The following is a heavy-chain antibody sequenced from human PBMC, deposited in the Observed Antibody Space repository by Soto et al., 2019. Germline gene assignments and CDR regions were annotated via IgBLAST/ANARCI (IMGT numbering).Heavy chain of an antibody. V-gene: IGHV3-30-3*01. J-gene: IGHJ3*02. CDR3: ARELRYFDWLLDAFDI. CDR1: GFTFSSYA. D-gene: IGHD3-9*01. CDR2: ISYDGSNK. Sequence: GGSLRLSCAASGFTFSSYAMHWVRQAPGKGLEWVAVISYDGSNKYYADSVKGRFTISRDNSKNTLYLQMNSLRAEDTAVYYCARELRYFDWLLDAFDIWGQGTMVTVSS.